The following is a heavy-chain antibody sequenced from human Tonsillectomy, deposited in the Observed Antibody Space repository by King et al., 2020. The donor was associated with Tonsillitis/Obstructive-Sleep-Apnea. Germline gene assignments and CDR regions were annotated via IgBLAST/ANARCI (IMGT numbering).Heavy chain of an antibody. Sequence: QLQESGPGLVKPSETLSLTCTVSGGSITSYYWNWIRQPPGKGLEWIGYIYYSGSTKYNPSLKSRVTISVDTSKNQFSLNVSSVTAADTAVYYCAREVDYCMHVWGQGTTVTVSS. V-gene: IGHV4-59*12. CDR2: IYYSGST. CDR3: AREVDYCMHV. D-gene: IGHD4/OR15-4a*01. CDR1: GGSITSYY. J-gene: IGHJ6*02.